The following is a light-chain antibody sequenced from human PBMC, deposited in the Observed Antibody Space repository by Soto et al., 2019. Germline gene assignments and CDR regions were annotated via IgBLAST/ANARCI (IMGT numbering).Light chain of an antibody. CDR3: QLRSNWPPLT. Sequence: EIVLTQSPATLSLSPGERATLSCRASQSVSSYLAWYQQKPGQAPRLLIYDASNRATGIPVRFSGSGSGTDFTLTISSLEPEDGAVYYCQLRSNWPPLTFGGGTKVEIK. J-gene: IGKJ4*01. V-gene: IGKV3-11*01. CDR2: DAS. CDR1: QSVSSY.